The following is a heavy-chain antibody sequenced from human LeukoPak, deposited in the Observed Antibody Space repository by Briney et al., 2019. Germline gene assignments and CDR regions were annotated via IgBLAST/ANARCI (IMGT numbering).Heavy chain of an antibody. J-gene: IGHJ4*02. CDR1: GGSISSSNW. V-gene: IGHV4-4*02. D-gene: IGHD4-23*01. CDR3: ARNGGNSDYDY. Sequence: SETLSLTCAVSGGSISSSNWWSWVRQPPGKGLKWIGEIYHSGSTNYNPSLKSRVTMLLDKSKNQFFLKLNSVTAADTAVYYCARNGGNSDYDYWGQGTLVTVSA. CDR2: IYHSGST.